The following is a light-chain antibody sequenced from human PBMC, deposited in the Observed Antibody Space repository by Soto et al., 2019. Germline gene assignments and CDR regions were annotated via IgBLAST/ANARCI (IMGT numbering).Light chain of an antibody. CDR2: DVS. CDR3: TSYTSNSTLV. Sequence: QSVLTQPASVSGSPGQSITISCTGTSSDIGGYNYVSWYQQHPGKAPKLMIYDVSNRPSGVSNRFSGSKSGNTASLTISGLQAEDEADFYSTSYTSNSTLVFGTGTKVTVL. J-gene: IGLJ1*01. CDR1: SSDIGGYNY. V-gene: IGLV2-14*01.